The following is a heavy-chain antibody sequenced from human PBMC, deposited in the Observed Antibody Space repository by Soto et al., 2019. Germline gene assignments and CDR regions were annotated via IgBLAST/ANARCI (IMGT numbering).Heavy chain of an antibody. CDR2: IIPIFGTA. J-gene: IGHJ6*02. CDR1: GGTFSSYA. CDR3: ARANFVGVVPAAIPVYYYYYGMDV. D-gene: IGHD2-2*02. Sequence: SGQVSCEASGGTFSSYAISWVRQAPGQGLEWMGGIIPIFGTANYAQKFQGRVTITADESTSTAYMELSSLRSEDTAVYYCARANFVGVVPAAIPVYYYYYGMDVWGQGTTVTVSS. V-gene: IGHV1-69*13.